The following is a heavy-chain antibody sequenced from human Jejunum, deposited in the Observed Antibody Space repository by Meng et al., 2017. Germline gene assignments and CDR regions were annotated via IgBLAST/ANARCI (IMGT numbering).Heavy chain of an antibody. CDR3: PKNWSDTAFDY. CDR2: IYWEDDK. Sequence: SGPTLVKPTQTLTLTCTFSGLSLTVSGVGGGWIRQPPGKALEWLALIYWEDDKRYSPSLKSKLSITKGTSKNQVVLTMTNVDPLDTATYYCPKNWSDTAFDYWGQGTPVTVSS. V-gene: IGHV2-5*02. CDR1: GLSLTVSGVG. D-gene: IGHD1-1*01. J-gene: IGHJ4*02.